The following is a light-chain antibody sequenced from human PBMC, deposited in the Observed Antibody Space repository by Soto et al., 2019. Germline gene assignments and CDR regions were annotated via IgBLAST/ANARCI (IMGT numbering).Light chain of an antibody. CDR1: SSGIRDYNY. V-gene: IGLV2-14*01. CDR2: EVS. J-gene: IGLJ1*01. CDR3: SSKSPDF. Sequence: QSALAQPPSASGSPGQSVTISCTGTSSGIRDYNYVSWYQQLPGNAPKLIMYEVSNRPSGISNRFSGSKSGNTASLTISGLQAEDEADYYCSSKSPDFFGTGTKVTVL.